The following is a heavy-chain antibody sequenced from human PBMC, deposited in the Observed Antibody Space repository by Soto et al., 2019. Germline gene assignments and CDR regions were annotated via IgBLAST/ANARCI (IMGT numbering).Heavy chain of an antibody. D-gene: IGHD6-13*01. CDR3: ARRGYSSSWYSYYYYGMDV. J-gene: IGHJ6*02. CDR1: GYTFTSYD. Sequence: GASVKVSCKASGYTFTSYDINWVRQATGQGLEWMGWMNPNSGNTDYAQKFQGRVTMTRNTSISTAYMELSSLRSEDTAVYYCARRGYSSSWYSYYYYGMDVWGQGTTVTVSS. CDR2: MNPNSGNT. V-gene: IGHV1-8*01.